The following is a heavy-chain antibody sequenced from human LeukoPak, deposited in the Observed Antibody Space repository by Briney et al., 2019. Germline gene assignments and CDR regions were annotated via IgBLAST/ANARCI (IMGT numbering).Heavy chain of an antibody. D-gene: IGHD4-23*01. V-gene: IGHV3-11*01. J-gene: IGHJ6*03. CDR3: ARVALNYGGNSGAYHYYYYMDV. Sequence: GGSLRLSCAASGFTFSDYYMSWIRQAPGKGLEWVSYISSSGSTIYYADSVKGRFTISRDNAKNSLYLQMNSLRAEDTAVYYCARVALNYGGNSGAYHYYYYMDVWGKGTTVTVSS. CDR1: GFTFSDYY. CDR2: ISSSGSTI.